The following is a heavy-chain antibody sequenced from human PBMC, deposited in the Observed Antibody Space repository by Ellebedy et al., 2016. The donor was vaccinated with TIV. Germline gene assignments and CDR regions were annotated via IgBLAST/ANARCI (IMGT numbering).Heavy chain of an antibody. CDR3: ARSRREWYYMDV. J-gene: IGHJ6*03. D-gene: IGHD3-3*01. V-gene: IGHV3-30-3*01. CDR2: ISYDGSNK. CDR1: GFTFSSYI. Sequence: GESPKISXAASGFTFSSYIMHWVRQAPGKGLEWVAVISYDGSNKYYADSVKGRFTISRDNSKNTLYLQMNSLRAEDTAVYYCARSRREWYYMDVWGKGTTVTVSS.